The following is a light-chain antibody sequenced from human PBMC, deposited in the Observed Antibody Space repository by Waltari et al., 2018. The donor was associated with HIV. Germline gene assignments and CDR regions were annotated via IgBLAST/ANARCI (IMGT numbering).Light chain of an antibody. CDR2: GVS. CDR3: SAYTMSGSLV. J-gene: IGLJ2*01. Sequence: QSALTQPASLSGSPGQSITTTCSGTGSDIGLYYLVSWSRQEPGKAPRRLIYGVSNRPSEISRRFSGSKARTTASLTISALQADDEGDYYCSAYTMSGSLVFGGGTKLTVL. V-gene: IGLV2-14*01. CDR1: GSDIGLYYL.